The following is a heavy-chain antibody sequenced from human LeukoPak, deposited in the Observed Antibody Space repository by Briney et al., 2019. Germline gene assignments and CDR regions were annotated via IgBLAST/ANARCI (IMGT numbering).Heavy chain of an antibody. D-gene: IGHD1-26*01. CDR2: IVVSSGNT. J-gene: IGHJ4*02. Sequence: SVKVSCKASGFTFTSSAMQWVRQARGQRLEWIGWIVVSSGNTNYAQKFQERVTITRDMSTSTAYMELSSLRSEDTAVYYCAADRWVGATTFDYWGQGTLVTVSS. CDR1: GFTFTSSA. CDR3: AADRWVGATTFDY. V-gene: IGHV1-58*02.